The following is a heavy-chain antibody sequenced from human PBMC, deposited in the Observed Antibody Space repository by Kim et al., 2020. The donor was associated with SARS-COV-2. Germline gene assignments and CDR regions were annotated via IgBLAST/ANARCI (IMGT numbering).Heavy chain of an antibody. Sequence: GESLKISCKGSGYSFTSYWIGWVRQMPGKGLEWMGIIYPGDSDTRYSPSFQGQVTISADKSISTAYLQWSSLKASDTAMYYCARRYCSGGSCYQSSGHDFDYWGQGTLVTVSS. CDR3: ARRYCSGGSCYQSSGHDFDY. CDR1: GYSFTSYW. J-gene: IGHJ4*02. D-gene: IGHD2-15*01. V-gene: IGHV5-51*01. CDR2: IYPGDSDT.